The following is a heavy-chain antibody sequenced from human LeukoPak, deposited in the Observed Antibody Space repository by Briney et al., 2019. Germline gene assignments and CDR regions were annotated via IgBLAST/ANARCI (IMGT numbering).Heavy chain of an antibody. D-gene: IGHD1-1*01. CDR3: AIPLRYDAFDI. Sequence: SETLSLTCTVSGGSISSSSYYWGWIRQPPGKGLERIGSIYYSGSTYYNPSLKSRVTISVDTSKNQFSLKLSSVTAADTAVYYCAIPLRYDAFDIWGPGTMVTVSS. J-gene: IGHJ3*02. V-gene: IGHV4-39*01. CDR2: IYYSGST. CDR1: GGSISSSSYY.